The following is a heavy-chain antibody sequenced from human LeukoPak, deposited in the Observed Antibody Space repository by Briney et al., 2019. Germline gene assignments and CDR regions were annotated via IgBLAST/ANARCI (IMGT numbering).Heavy chain of an antibody. D-gene: IGHD1-26*01. CDR2: IKAKIHGETI. J-gene: IGHJ3*02. Sequence: SGGSLRLSCAASGITLSDFWFSWVRQAPGKGLEWVARIKAKIHGETIDYAAPVRGRFIISRDDSRNTVYLQMNSLRAEDTAVYYCAKDRRVGATWNAFDIWGXGTMVTVSS. CDR3: AKDRRVGATWNAFDI. V-gene: IGHV3-15*01. CDR1: GITLSDFW.